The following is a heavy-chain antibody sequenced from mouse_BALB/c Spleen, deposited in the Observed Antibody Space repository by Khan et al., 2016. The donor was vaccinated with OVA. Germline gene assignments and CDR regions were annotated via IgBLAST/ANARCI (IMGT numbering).Heavy chain of an antibody. CDR2: INPTSGYT. CDR3: TRDRIDY. J-gene: IGHJ2*01. V-gene: IGHV1-7*01. CDR1: GYTFTTYW. Sequence: QVQLKQSGAELAKPGASVKMSCKASGYTFTTYWMHWIKQRPGQGLEWIGYINPTSGYTDYNEKFKDRATLSADKSSSTAYMQLTSLTSEDSAVYYYTRDRIDYWGQGTTRTVSS.